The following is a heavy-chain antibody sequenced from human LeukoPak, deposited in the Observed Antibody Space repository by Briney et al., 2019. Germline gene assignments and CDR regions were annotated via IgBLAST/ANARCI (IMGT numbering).Heavy chain of an antibody. CDR3: VASTGYSSSWFYFDY. D-gene: IGHD6-13*01. Sequence: PGGSLRLSCAASGFTFSSYSMNWVRQAPGKGLEWVSYISSSSSTIYYADSVKGRFTISRDNAKNSLYLQVNSLRAEDTAVYYCVASTGYSSSWFYFDYWGQGTLVTVSS. J-gene: IGHJ4*02. V-gene: IGHV3-48*01. CDR1: GFTFSSYS. CDR2: ISSSSSTI.